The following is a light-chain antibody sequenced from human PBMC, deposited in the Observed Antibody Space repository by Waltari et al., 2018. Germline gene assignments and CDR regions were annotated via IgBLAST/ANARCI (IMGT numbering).Light chain of an antibody. CDR1: QSVTRA. CDR3: QHYLRLPVT. CDR2: GAS. Sequence: EIVLTQSPGTLSLSPGESATLSCRTSQSVTRALAWYQQKPGQAPRLLIYGASNRATGIPDRFNGSGSGTDFSLTISSLEPEDFAVYYCQHYLRLPVTFGQGTKVEVK. J-gene: IGKJ1*01. V-gene: IGKV3-20*01.